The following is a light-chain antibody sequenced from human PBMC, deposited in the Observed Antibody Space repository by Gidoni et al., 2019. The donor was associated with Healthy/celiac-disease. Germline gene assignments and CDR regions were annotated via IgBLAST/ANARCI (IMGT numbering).Light chain of an antibody. Sequence: EIVLTQSPGTLSLSPGARATLSCRASQSVSSSYLAWYQQKPGQAPRLLIYGASSRATGIPDRFSGSGSGTDFTLTIRRLEPENFAVYYCQQYGSSPTFGQGTKVEIK. CDR1: QSVSSSY. CDR3: QQYGSSPT. J-gene: IGKJ1*01. CDR2: GAS. V-gene: IGKV3-20*01.